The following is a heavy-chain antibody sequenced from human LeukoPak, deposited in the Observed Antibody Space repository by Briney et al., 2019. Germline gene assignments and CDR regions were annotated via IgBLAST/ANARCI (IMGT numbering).Heavy chain of an antibody. V-gene: IGHV4-39*07. Sequence: SETLSLTCTVSGYSISTSNYYWGWVRQPPGKALEWIGNIFYSGSTYYNPSLKSRVTISVDTSKNQFSLKLSSVTAADTAVYYCARVGYQEVEYDYWGQGTLVTVSS. CDR3: ARVGYQEVEYDY. CDR2: IFYSGST. CDR1: GYSISTSNYY. J-gene: IGHJ4*02. D-gene: IGHD2-8*02.